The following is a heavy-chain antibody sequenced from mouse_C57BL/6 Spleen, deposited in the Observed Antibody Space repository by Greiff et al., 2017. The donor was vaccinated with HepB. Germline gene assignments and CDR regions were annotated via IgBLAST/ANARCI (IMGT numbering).Heavy chain of an antibody. V-gene: IGHV1-64*01. CDR1: GYTFTSYW. D-gene: IGHD1-1*01. CDR3: ARSDYYGRPYAMDY. J-gene: IGHJ4*01. CDR2: IHPNSGST. Sequence: QVQLQQPGAELVKPGASVKLSCKASGYTFTSYWMHWVKQRPGQGLEWIGMIHPNSGSTNYNEKFKSKATLTVDKSSSTDYMQLSSLTSEDSAVYYCARSDYYGRPYAMDYWGQGTSVTVSS.